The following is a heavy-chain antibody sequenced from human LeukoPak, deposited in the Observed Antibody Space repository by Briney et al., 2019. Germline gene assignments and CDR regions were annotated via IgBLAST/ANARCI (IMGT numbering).Heavy chain of an antibody. J-gene: IGHJ4*02. D-gene: IGHD3-16*01. CDR1: GFTFSSYA. V-gene: IGHV3-30-3*01. CDR3: ARDFGGEPTGGDY. Sequence: GGSLRLSCAASGFTFSSYAMHWVRQAPGKGLEWVAVISYDGSNKYYADSVKGRFTISRDNSKNTLYLQMNSLRAEDTAVYYCARDFGGEPTGGDYWGQGTLVTVSS. CDR2: ISYDGSNK.